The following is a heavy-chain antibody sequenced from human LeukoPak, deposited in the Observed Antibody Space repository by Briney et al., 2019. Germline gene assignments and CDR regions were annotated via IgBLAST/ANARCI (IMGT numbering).Heavy chain of an antibody. D-gene: IGHD3-3*01. Sequence: GGSLRLSCAASGFTVSSNYMSWVRQAPGKGPEWVSVIYSGGSTYYADSVKGRFTISRDNSKNTLYLQMNSLRAEDTAVYYCARGKVVTIFGVVISPPYYYYYMDVWGKGTTVTVSS. J-gene: IGHJ6*03. CDR1: GFTVSSNY. CDR3: ARGKVVTIFGVVISPPYYYYYMDV. V-gene: IGHV3-53*01. CDR2: IYSGGST.